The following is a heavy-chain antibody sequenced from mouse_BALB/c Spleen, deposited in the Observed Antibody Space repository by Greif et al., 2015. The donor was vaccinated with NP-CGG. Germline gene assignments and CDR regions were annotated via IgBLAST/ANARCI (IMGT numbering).Heavy chain of an antibody. CDR1: GYTFTSYY. D-gene: IGHD1-1*01. CDR3: ARGDYGSSFYWYFDV. CDR2: IYPGNVNT. Sequence: VQLQQSGPELVKPGASVRISCKASGYTFTSYYIHWVKQRPGQGLEWIGWIYPGNVNTKYNEKFKGKATLTEDKSSSTAYMQLSSLTSEDSAVYFCARGDYGSSFYWYFDVWGAGTTVTVSS. J-gene: IGHJ1*01. V-gene: IGHV1S56*01.